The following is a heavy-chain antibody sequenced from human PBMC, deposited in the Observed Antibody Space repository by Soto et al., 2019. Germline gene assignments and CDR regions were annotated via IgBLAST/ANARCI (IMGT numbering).Heavy chain of an antibody. Sequence: PSETLSLTCTVSGGSISSGDYYWSWIRQPPGKGLEWIGYIYYSGSTYYNPSLKSRVTISVDTSKNQFSLKLSSVTAADTAVYYCARSHADDDPMVRGVITTPTYYYGMDVWGQGTTVTVSS. CDR2: IYYSGST. CDR3: ARSHADDDPMVRGVITTPTYYYGMDV. D-gene: IGHD3-10*01. CDR1: GGSISSGDYY. V-gene: IGHV4-30-4*01. J-gene: IGHJ6*02.